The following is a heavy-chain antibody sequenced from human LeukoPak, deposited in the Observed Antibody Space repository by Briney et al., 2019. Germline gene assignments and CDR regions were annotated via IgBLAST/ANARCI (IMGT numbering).Heavy chain of an antibody. CDR3: AGGRLRFPQTR. Sequence: SETLSLTCAVYGGSFSGYYWSWIRQPPGKGLEWIGEINHSGSTNYNPSLKSRVTISVDTSKNQFSLKLSSVTAADTAVYYRAGGRLRFPQTRWGQGTLVTVSS. D-gene: IGHD5-12*01. J-gene: IGHJ4*02. CDR2: INHSGST. V-gene: IGHV4-34*01. CDR1: GGSFSGYY.